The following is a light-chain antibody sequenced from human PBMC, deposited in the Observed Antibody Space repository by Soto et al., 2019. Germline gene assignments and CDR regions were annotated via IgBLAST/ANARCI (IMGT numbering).Light chain of an antibody. CDR1: QSIASW. Sequence: DIPMTQSPSTLSASVGDRITIACRASQSIASWLAWYQQKPGKAPKLLIYEASNLESGVPSRFSGSGSGTEFTLTISSLQPDDFATYYCQQYGDYSLLTFGGGTKVEI. V-gene: IGKV1-5*03. CDR2: EAS. J-gene: IGKJ4*01. CDR3: QQYGDYSLLT.